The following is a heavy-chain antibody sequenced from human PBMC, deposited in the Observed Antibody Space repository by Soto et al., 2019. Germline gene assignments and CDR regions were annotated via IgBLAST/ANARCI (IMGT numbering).Heavy chain of an antibody. D-gene: IGHD6-19*01. Sequence: QLQLQESGSGLVKPSQTLSLTCAVSGGSKNSGGYSWSWIRQPPGKGLEWIGYIYHSGSTYYNPSLKSRVTISVDRSKNQFSLKLSSVTAADTAVYYCASAGGLGAVAADYWGQGTLVTVSS. J-gene: IGHJ4*02. CDR2: IYHSGST. V-gene: IGHV4-30-2*01. CDR3: ASAGGLGAVAADY. CDR1: GGSKNSGGYS.